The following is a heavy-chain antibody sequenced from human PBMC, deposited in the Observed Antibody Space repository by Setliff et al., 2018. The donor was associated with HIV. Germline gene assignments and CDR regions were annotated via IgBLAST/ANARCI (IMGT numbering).Heavy chain of an antibody. V-gene: IGHV1-18*01. J-gene: IGHJ4*02. CDR1: AYPFSNFG. CDR2: INVYNGDT. CDR3: ATDRTQTGISLVRGRLTDPARYPLDY. Sequence: GASVKVSCKASAYPFSNFGISWVRQAPGQGLEWMAWINVYNGDTNFAQKFRGRVTMTKDTSTGTAYMELSSLRSDDTAVYYCATDRTQTGISLVRGRLTDPARYPLDYWGQGTLVTVSS. D-gene: IGHD3-10*01.